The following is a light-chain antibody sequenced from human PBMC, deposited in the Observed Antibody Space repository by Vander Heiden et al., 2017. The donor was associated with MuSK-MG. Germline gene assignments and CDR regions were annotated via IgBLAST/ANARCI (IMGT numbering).Light chain of an antibody. Sequence: EIVMTQSPAPLAVSPGERVALSCRASHSVSSSLAWYQQKPGQAPRLLFYDASTRAPGIPARFSGSGSGTEFTLTISSLQSEDCVVYYCQQYNNWPPLTFGGGTKVEIK. CDR1: HSVSSS. CDR3: QQYNNWPPLT. CDR2: DAS. V-gene: IGKV3-15*01. J-gene: IGKJ4*01.